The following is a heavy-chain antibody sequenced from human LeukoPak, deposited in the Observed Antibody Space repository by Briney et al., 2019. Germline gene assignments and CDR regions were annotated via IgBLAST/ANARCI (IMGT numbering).Heavy chain of an antibody. CDR3: AKARPEPYGSGYDY. V-gene: IGHV3-30*18. D-gene: IGHD3-10*01. J-gene: IGHJ4*02. CDR2: ISYDGSNK. Sequence: PGGSLRLSCAASGFTFSGYGMHWVRQAPGKGLEWVAVISYDGSNKYYADSVKGRFTISRDNSKNTLYLQMNSLRAEDTAVYYCAKARPEPYGSGYDYWGQGTLVTVSS. CDR1: GFTFSGYG.